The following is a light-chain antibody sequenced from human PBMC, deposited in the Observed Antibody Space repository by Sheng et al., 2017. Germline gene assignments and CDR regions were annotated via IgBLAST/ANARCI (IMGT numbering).Light chain of an antibody. CDR3: QQRSNWPPIFT. J-gene: IGKJ3*01. V-gene: IGKV3-11*01. Sequence: EIVLTQSPGTLSLSPGERATLSCRASQSVGTSLAWYQQKPGQAPRLLIYDASNRATGIPARFSGSGSGTDFTLTISSLEPEDFAVYYCQQRSNWPPIFTFGPGTKVDIK. CDR1: QSVGTS. CDR2: DAS.